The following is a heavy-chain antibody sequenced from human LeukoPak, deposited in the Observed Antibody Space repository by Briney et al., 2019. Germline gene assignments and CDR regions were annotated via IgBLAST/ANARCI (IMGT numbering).Heavy chain of an antibody. CDR2: IYYSGST. CDR3: ARSPIVPAAIDGMDV. J-gene: IGHJ6*04. Sequence: SQTLSLTCTVSGGSISSGGYYWSWIRQHPGKGLEWIGYIYYSGSTYYNPSLKSRVTISVDTSKNQFSLKLSSVTAADTAVCYCARSPIVPAAIDGMDVWGKGTTVTVSS. CDR1: GGSISSGGYY. V-gene: IGHV4-31*03. D-gene: IGHD2-2*01.